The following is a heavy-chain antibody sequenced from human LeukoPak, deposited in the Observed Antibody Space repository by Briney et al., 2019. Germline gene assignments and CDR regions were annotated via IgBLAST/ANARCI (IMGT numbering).Heavy chain of an antibody. Sequence: GASVKVSCKASGGTFSSYAISWVRQAPGQGLEWMGGIIPIFGTANYAQRFQGRVTITADESTSTAYMELSSLRSEDTAVYYCARDFIVATPYFDYWGQGTLVTVSS. J-gene: IGHJ4*02. CDR1: GGTFSSYA. CDR2: IIPIFGTA. CDR3: ARDFIVATPYFDY. V-gene: IGHV1-69*13. D-gene: IGHD5-12*01.